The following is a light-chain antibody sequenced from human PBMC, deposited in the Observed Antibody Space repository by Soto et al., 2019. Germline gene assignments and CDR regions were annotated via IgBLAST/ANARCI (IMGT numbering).Light chain of an antibody. CDR1: QSINSY. CDR2: AAS. V-gene: IGKV1-39*01. Sequence: DIQMTQSPSSLSASVGDRVTITCRASQSINSYLNWYQQIPGKAPKLLIYAASKLESGVPSRFSGSGSGTDFTLTIGSLQPEDFATYYCQQSYSPLWTFGQGTKVEIK. J-gene: IGKJ1*01. CDR3: QQSYSPLWT.